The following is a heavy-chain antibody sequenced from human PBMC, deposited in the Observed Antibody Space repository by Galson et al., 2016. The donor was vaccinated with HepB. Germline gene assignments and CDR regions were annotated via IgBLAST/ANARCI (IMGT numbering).Heavy chain of an antibody. CDR3: AREGGTGDLYFDY. CDR1: GYTFINYG. CDR2: ISAYNGNT. V-gene: IGHV1-18*01. D-gene: IGHD7-27*01. Sequence: SVKVSCKASGYTFINYGITWMRQAPGQGLEWMGWISAYNGNTNYAQQYQGRVTMTREHTTGTVYMELRSLRSDEAAVYYCAREGGTGDLYFDYWGQGTLVTVSS. J-gene: IGHJ4*02.